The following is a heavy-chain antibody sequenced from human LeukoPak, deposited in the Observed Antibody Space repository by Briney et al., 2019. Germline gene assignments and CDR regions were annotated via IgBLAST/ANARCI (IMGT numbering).Heavy chain of an antibody. CDR2: IYTSGST. Sequence: SETLSLTCTVSGGSISSYYWSWIRQPPGKGLEWIGRIYTSGSTNYNPSLKSRVTMSVDTSKNQFSLKLSSVTAADTAVYYCARDVYYYGSGSYYYFDYWGQGTLVTVSS. J-gene: IGHJ4*02. V-gene: IGHV4-4*07. D-gene: IGHD3-10*01. CDR1: GGSISSYY. CDR3: ARDVYYYGSGSYYYFDY.